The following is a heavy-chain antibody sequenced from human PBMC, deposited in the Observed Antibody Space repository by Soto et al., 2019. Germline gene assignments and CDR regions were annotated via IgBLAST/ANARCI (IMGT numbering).Heavy chain of an antibody. D-gene: IGHD5-12*01. Sequence: SETLSLTCTVSGGSISSYYWSWIRQPPGKGLEWIGYIYYSGSTNYNPSLKSRVTISVDTSKNQFALKLSSVTAADTAVYYCARSLYSGYTHFDYWGQGTLVTVSS. CDR1: GGSISSYY. J-gene: IGHJ4*02. CDR2: IYYSGST. V-gene: IGHV4-59*08. CDR3: ARSLYSGYTHFDY.